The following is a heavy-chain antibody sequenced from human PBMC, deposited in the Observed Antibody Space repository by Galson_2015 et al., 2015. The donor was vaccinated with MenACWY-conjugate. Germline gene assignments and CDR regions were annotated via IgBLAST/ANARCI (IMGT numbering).Heavy chain of an antibody. D-gene: IGHD2-2*01. CDR2: ISGTGRST. V-gene: IGHV3-23*01. Sequence: SLRLSCAASGFTFSSYAMSWVRQAPGRGLEWVAAISGTGRSTFYADSVRGRFTISRDNSDNTLYLQMNSLRAEDTAVYYCAKHRDIVVVTWIDPWGQGTLVTVSS. CDR3: AKHRDIVVVTWIDP. CDR1: GFTFSSYA. J-gene: IGHJ5*02.